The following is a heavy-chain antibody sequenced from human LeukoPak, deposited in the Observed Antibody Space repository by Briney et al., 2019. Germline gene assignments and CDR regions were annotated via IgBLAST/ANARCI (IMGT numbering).Heavy chain of an antibody. CDR3: ARETSSSWSSWFDP. J-gene: IGHJ5*02. CDR2: INPNSGGT. V-gene: IGHV1-2*02. CDR1: GYAFTGYY. D-gene: IGHD6-13*01. Sequence: ASVKVSCKASGYAFTGYYMHWVRQAPGQGLEWMGWINPNSGGTNYAQKFQGRVTMTRDTSISTAYMELSRLRSDDTAVYYCARETSSSWSSWFDPWGQGTLVTVSS.